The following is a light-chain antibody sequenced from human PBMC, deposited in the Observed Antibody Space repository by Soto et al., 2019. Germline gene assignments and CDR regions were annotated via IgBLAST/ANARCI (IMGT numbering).Light chain of an antibody. CDR2: DND. J-gene: IGLJ2*01. CDR1: SSNIGNNY. CDR3: GTWDSSLSAVV. V-gene: IGLV1-51*01. Sequence: QSVLTQPPSVSAAPGQKVTISCSGSSSNIGNNYVYWYQQLPGTAPKLLIYDNDKRPSGIPDRFSGSKSGTSATLGITGLQTGDEDDDYCGTWDSSLSAVVFGGGTKLTVL.